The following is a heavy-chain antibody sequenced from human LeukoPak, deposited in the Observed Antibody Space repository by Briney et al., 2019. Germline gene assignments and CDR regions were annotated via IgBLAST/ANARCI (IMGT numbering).Heavy chain of an antibody. CDR2: ISGSGGTT. CDR3: TKALFGGMTV. Sequence: GGSLRLSCAASGFTFSGYPMHWVRQAPGKGLECVSGISGSGGTTYYADSVKGRFTISRDNSKNTVSMQLDSLGVDDTAIYYCTKALFGGMTVWGQGTTVTVSS. CDR1: GFTFSGYP. J-gene: IGHJ6*02. D-gene: IGHD3-10*01. V-gene: IGHV3-23*01.